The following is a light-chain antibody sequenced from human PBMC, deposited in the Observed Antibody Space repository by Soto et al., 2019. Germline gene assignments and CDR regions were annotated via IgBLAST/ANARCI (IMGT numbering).Light chain of an antibody. J-gene: IGKJ5*01. V-gene: IGKV4-1*01. CDR3: HQRQYWPPIT. CDR1: QSVLYSSNNKNY. Sequence: DIVMTQSPDSLAVSLGERATINCKSSQSVLYSSNNKNYLAWYQQKPGQPPKLXXYWASTRESGVPDRFFGSGSGTDFTLTISSLEPEDFAVYYCHQRQYWPPITFGQGTRLEIK. CDR2: WAS.